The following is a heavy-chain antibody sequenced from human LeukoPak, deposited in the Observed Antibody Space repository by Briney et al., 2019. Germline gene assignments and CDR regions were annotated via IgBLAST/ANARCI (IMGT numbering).Heavy chain of an antibody. Sequence: PGRSLRLSCAASGFTFSSYGMHWVRQAPGKGLEWVAVISYDGSNKYYADSAKGRFTISRDNSKNTLYLQMNSLRAEDTAVYYCAAAGDGYNAVDYWGQGTLVTVSS. CDR3: AAAGDGYNAVDY. V-gene: IGHV3-30*03. CDR2: ISYDGSNK. CDR1: GFTFSSYG. D-gene: IGHD5-24*01. J-gene: IGHJ4*02.